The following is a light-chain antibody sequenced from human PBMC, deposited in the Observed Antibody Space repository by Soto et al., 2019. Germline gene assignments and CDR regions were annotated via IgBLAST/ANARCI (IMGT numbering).Light chain of an antibody. V-gene: IGLV2-14*03. CDR3: SSYTTSNTRQIV. CDR1: SSDVGGYNY. CDR2: DVS. Sequence: QSALTQPASVSGSPGQSITISFTGTSSDVGGYNYVSWYQHHPGKAPKLLIYDVSNRPSGISNRFSGSKSDNTASLTISGLQPEYEADYYCSSYTTSNTRQIVFGTGTKVTVL. J-gene: IGLJ1*01.